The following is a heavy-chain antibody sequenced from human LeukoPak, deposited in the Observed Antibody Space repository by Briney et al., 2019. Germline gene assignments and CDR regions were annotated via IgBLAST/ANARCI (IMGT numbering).Heavy chain of an antibody. CDR1: GFTFSSYW. CDR3: ARAQTYGDSRLLLDY. CDR2: IKQDGSEK. Sequence: PGGSLRLSCAASGFTFSSYWMSWVRQAPGKGLEWVANIKQDGSEKYYVDSVKGRFTISRDNAKNSQYLQMNSLRVEDTALYYCARAQTYGDSRLLLDYWGQGTQVTVSS. J-gene: IGHJ4*02. V-gene: IGHV3-7*03. D-gene: IGHD2-21*02.